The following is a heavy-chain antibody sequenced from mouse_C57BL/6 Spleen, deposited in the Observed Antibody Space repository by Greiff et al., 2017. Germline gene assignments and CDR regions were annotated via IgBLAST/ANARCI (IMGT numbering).Heavy chain of an antibody. CDR3: SRAQLGEY. D-gene: IGHD4-1*02. Sequence: QVQLQQPGAELVKPGASVKLSCKASGYTFTSYWKQWVKQRPGQGLEWIGEIDPSDRYTNYNQKFMGKATLTVDTSSSTAYMKLSNLSSEDSAVYYSSRAQLGEYWGQCTTLTVSS. CDR2: IDPSDRYT. CDR1: GYTFTSYW. J-gene: IGHJ2*01. V-gene: IGHV1-50*01.